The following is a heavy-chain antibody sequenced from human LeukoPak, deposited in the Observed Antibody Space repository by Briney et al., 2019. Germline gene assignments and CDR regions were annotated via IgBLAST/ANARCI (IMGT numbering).Heavy chain of an antibody. Sequence: GGSLRLSCAASGFTFSSYEMNWVRQAPGKGLEWVSYIISSGSAIYYADSVKGRFTISRDNAKNSLYLQMNSLRAEDTAVYYCAREGWNDDLDYWGQGTLATVSS. V-gene: IGHV3-48*03. D-gene: IGHD1-1*01. CDR2: IISSGSAI. J-gene: IGHJ4*02. CDR1: GFTFSSYE. CDR3: AREGWNDDLDY.